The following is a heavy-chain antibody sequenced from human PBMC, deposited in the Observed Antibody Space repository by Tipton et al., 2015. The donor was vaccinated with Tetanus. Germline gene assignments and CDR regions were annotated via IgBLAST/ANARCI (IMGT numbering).Heavy chain of an antibody. CDR3: ASAPHYYDSSGYYGPLDY. J-gene: IGHJ4*02. CDR1: GYSFTSYW. CDR2: IYPGDSDT. D-gene: IGHD3-22*01. V-gene: IGHV5-51*01. Sequence: QLVQSGAEVKKSGESLKISCKGSGYSFTSYWIGWVRQMPGKGLEWMGIIYPGDSDTRYSPSFQGQVTISADKSISTAYLQWSSLKASDTAMYYCASAPHYYDSSGYYGPLDYWGQGTLVTVSS.